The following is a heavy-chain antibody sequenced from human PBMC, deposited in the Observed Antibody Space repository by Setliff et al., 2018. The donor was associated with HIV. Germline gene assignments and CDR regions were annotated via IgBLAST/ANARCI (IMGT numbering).Heavy chain of an antibody. J-gene: IGHJ5*02. V-gene: IGHV4-4*08. CDR3: VRHHDSDFSGDPDWFDP. D-gene: IGHD2-15*01. Sequence: SETLSLTCTVSGGSMNENHWSWLRQSPGKGLEWIAYIHTSGSTYFNPSLISRVTISIDTSKNQFSLNLNSVTAADTAVYYCVRHHDSDFSGDPDWFDPWGQGILVTVSS. CDR2: IHTSGST. CDR1: GGSMNENH.